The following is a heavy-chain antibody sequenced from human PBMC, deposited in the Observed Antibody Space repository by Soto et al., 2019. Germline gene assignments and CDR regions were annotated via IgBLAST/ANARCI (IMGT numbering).Heavy chain of an antibody. CDR1: GDTVSSNTAA. CDR2: TYYRTKCNG. V-gene: IGHV6-1*01. D-gene: IGHD2-15*01. CDR3: AREVPPCSGETCYLPWFNP. Sequence: QVQLQQSGPGLVKPSQTLSLTCAISGDTVSSNTAAWNWIRQSPSRGLEWLGGTYYRTKCNGDYAVSVKSRITINADTSKNQFSLQLNSVTPEDTAVYYCAREVPPCSGETCYLPWFNPWGQGTLVTVSS. J-gene: IGHJ5*02.